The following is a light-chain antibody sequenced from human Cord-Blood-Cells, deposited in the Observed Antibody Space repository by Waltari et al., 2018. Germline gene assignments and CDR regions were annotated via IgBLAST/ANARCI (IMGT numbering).Light chain of an antibody. J-gene: IGKJ4*01. CDR2: AAS. Sequence: DIKLTQSPSFLSASVGDRDTITCRASQGISSYLAWYQQKPGKAPKLLIYAASTLQSGVPSRFSGSGSGTEFTLTISSLQPEDFATYYCQQLNSYPLTFGGGTKVEIK. CDR3: QQLNSYPLT. V-gene: IGKV1-9*01. CDR1: QGISSY.